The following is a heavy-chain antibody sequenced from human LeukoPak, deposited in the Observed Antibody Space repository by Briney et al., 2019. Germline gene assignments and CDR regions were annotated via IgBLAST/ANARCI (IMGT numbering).Heavy chain of an antibody. Sequence: SETLSLTCTVSGGPISSSSYYWGWIRQPPGKGLEWIGSIYYSGSTYYNPSLKSRVTISVDTSKNQFSLKLSSVTAADTAVYYCAREGSYDSSGYNDYWGQGTLVTVSS. J-gene: IGHJ4*02. CDR2: IYYSGST. CDR1: GGPISSSSYY. V-gene: IGHV4-39*07. D-gene: IGHD3-22*01. CDR3: AREGSYDSSGYNDY.